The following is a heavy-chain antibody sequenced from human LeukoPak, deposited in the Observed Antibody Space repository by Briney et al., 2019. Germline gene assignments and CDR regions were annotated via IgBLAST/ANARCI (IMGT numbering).Heavy chain of an antibody. CDR2: IIPILGIA. CDR3: ARNYYGSGSYYTYNAFDI. D-gene: IGHD3-10*01. J-gene: IGHJ3*02. Sequence: ASVKVSCKASGGTFSSYAISWVRQAPGQGLEWMGRIIPILGIANYAQKFQGRVTITADKSTSTAYMELSCLRSEDTAAYYCARNYYGSGSYYTYNAFDIWGQGTMVTVSS. CDR1: GGTFSSYA. V-gene: IGHV1-69*04.